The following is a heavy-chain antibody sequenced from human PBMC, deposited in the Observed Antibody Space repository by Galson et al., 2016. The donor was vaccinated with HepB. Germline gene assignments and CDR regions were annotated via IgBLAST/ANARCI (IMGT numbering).Heavy chain of an antibody. CDR2: IWYDASNK. CDR3: ARDSYYDDRGSGGEDY. Sequence: SLRLSCAASGFTLSSYGMHWVRQAPGKGLEWVAVIWYDASNKYYADSVKGGFTISRDNSKNTLFLQMNSLRAEDKAVYYCARDSYYDDRGSGGEDYWGHGTLVTVSS. CDR1: GFTLSSYG. J-gene: IGHJ4*01. V-gene: IGHV3-33*01. D-gene: IGHD3-22*01.